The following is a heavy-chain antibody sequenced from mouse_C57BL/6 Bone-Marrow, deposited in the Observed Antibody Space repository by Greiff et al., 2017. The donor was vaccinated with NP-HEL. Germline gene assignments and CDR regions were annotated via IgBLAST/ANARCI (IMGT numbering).Heavy chain of an antibody. D-gene: IGHD3-3*01. CDR2: INPSTGGT. J-gene: IGHJ2*01. CDR3: ARDEGTGIYYCDY. Sequence: VQLQQSGPELVKPGASVKISCKASGYSFTGYYMNWVKQSPEKSLEWIGEINPSTGGTTYNQKFKAKATLTVDKSSSTAYMQLKSLTSEDSAVYYCARDEGTGIYYCDYWGQGTTLTVSS. V-gene: IGHV1-42*01. CDR1: GYSFTGYY.